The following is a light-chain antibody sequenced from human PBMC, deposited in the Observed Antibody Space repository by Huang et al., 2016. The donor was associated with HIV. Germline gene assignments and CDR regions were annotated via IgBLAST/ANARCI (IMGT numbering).Light chain of an antibody. CDR1: QNSNNY. Sequence: DIHMTQSPSSLSASVGDRVTITCRESQNSNNYLNWYQQKPGKVPKLLIYGASTLQSGFPSRFSGSGSGTDFTLTISSLQSEDLATYYCQQTHSTPPYTFGQGTKVEI. CDR3: QQTHSTPPYT. CDR2: GAS. V-gene: IGKV1-39*01. J-gene: IGKJ2*01.